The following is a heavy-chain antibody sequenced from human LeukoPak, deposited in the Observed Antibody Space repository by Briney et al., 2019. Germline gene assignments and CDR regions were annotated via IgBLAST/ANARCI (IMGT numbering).Heavy chain of an antibody. CDR1: ECTFSRYA. Sequence: WVKVSCKASECTFSRYAINWMRQAPGQGRELMGGITAIFGTANYAQKFQSRVTITADESTSTGYMELCRLRSEDTAVYYCARQNSRDAFYIWGQGTMVTVSS. J-gene: IGHJ3*02. D-gene: IGHD6-13*01. CDR3: ARQNSRDAFYI. V-gene: IGHV1-69*01. CDR2: ITAIFGTA.